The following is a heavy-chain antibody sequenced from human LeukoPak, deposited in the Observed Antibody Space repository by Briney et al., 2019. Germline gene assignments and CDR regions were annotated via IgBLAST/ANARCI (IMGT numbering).Heavy chain of an antibody. CDR1: GGSISSYY. CDR2: IYYSGST. Sequence: PSETLSHTCTVSGGSISSYYWSWIRQPPGKGLEWIGYIYYSGSTNYNPSLKSRVTISVDTSKNQFSLKLSSVTAADTAVYYCARSVAPYNWFDPWGQGTLVTVSS. V-gene: IGHV4-59*01. CDR3: ARSVAPYNWFDP. J-gene: IGHJ5*02.